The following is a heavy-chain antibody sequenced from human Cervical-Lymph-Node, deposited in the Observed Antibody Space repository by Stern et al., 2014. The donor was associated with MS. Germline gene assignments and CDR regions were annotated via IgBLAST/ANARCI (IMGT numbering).Heavy chain of an antibody. CDR2: TYPDDSDP. D-gene: IGHD6-19*01. J-gene: IGHJ2*01. CDR3: ARRGPPEWLDPYWYFDV. Sequence: VQLVESGAEVKEPGESLKISCKGSGYTFTDYWIAWVRQTHGQGLAWMGSTYPDDSDPKYSPSFQGLVTISVDKSTSTTYLQWGSVTASDSGIYYCARRGPPEWLDPYWYFDVWGRGTRVAVSS. V-gene: IGHV5-51*03. CDR1: GYTFTDYW.